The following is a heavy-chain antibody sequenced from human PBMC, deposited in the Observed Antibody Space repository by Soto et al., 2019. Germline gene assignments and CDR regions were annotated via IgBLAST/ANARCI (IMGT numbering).Heavy chain of an antibody. Sequence: QITLKESGPTLVKPTQTLTLTCTFSGFSLSTSGVGVGWIRQPPGKALEWLALIYWNDDKRYNPSLKSRLTITKDTTKNQVVLTMTSMDPVDTATYYCAHRPPVLRYFDWFDYWGQGTLVTVSS. CDR2: IYWNDDK. J-gene: IGHJ4*02. CDR1: GFSLSTSGVG. D-gene: IGHD3-9*01. CDR3: AHRPPVLRYFDWFDY. V-gene: IGHV2-5*01.